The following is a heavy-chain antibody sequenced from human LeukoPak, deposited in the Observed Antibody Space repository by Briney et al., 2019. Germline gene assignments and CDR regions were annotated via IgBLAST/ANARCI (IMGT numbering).Heavy chain of an antibody. D-gene: IGHD3-10*01. Sequence: GESLKISCKASGYTFTHQWIGWVRQMSGSGLEWMGIIYPRDSDTIYSPSFQGHVTISADTSINTAYLEWSSLEASDTAIYYCARHSDVIGAIWGQGTLVTVSS. J-gene: IGHJ4*02. CDR3: ARHSDVIGAI. CDR2: IYPRDSDT. CDR1: GYTFTHQW. V-gene: IGHV5-51*01.